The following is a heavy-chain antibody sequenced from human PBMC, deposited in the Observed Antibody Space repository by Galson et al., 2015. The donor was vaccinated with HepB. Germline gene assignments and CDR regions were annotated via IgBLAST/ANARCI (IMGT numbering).Heavy chain of an antibody. CDR1: GFSFSTYG. J-gene: IGHJ4*02. Sequence: SLRLSCAASGFSFSTYGMSWVRQAPGKGLEWVANIKQDGSEKYYVDSVKGRFTISRDSAKNSLYLQMNSLRAEDTAVYYCARGRAYFDYWGQGTLVTVSS. CDR3: ARGRAYFDY. V-gene: IGHV3-7*01. CDR2: IKQDGSEK.